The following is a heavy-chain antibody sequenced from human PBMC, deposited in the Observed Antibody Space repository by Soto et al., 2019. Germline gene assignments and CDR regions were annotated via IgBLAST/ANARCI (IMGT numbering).Heavy chain of an antibody. Sequence: GGSLRLSCAASGFTFSSYGMHWVRQAPGKGLEWVAVIWYDGSNKYYADSVKGRFTISRDNSKNTLYLQMNSLRAEDTVVYYCARDPVVPAAIQEGVAFDIWGQGTMVTVSS. CDR1: GFTFSSYG. D-gene: IGHD2-2*02. V-gene: IGHV3-33*08. J-gene: IGHJ3*02. CDR2: IWYDGSNK. CDR3: ARDPVVPAAIQEGVAFDI.